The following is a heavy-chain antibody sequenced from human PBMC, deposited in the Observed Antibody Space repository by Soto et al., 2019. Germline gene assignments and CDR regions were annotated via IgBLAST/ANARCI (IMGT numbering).Heavy chain of an antibody. D-gene: IGHD2-15*01. J-gene: IGHJ3*01. CDR3: VKPSSGYCGGGTCHAGNFDP. CDR1: GFTFSSYS. Sequence: EVQLVESGGGLVQPGGSLRLSCAASGFTFSSYSMNWVRQAPGKGLEWVSIISRGSGNNTVYADAVEGRFIISSDNSKNTLFLQMDSLRPEDTAIYYCVKPSSGYCGGGTCHAGNFDPWGLGTAVTVSS. V-gene: IGHV3-23*04. CDR2: ISRGSGNNT.